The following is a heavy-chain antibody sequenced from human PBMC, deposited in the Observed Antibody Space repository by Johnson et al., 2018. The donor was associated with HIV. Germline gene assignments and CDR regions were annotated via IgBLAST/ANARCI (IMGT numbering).Heavy chain of an antibody. Sequence: QEQLVESGGALVQPGGSLRLSCAASGFTFSSYGMHWVRQAPGKGLEWVAFIRYDGSNKYYADSVKGRFTISRDNSKNTLYLQMNSLRAEDTAVYYCARDRHCGGDWYTDDAFDIWGQGTMVTVSS. CDR2: IRYDGSNK. CDR3: ARDRHCGGDWYTDDAFDI. CDR1: GFTFSSYG. J-gene: IGHJ3*02. D-gene: IGHD2-21*02. V-gene: IGHV3-30*02.